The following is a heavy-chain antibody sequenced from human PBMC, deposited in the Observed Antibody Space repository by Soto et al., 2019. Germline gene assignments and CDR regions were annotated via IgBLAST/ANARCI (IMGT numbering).Heavy chain of an antibody. CDR2: IIPILGIA. J-gene: IGHJ3*02. V-gene: IGHV1-69*04. CDR1: GGTFSSYT. D-gene: IGHD2-2*01. Sequence: PSVKVSCKASGGTFSSYTISWVRQAPGQGLEWMGRIIPILGIANYAQKFQGRVTITADKSTSTAYMELSSLRSEDTAVYYCARDQCSSTSCYGNIWGEGTMVTVSS. CDR3: ARDQCSSTSCYGNI.